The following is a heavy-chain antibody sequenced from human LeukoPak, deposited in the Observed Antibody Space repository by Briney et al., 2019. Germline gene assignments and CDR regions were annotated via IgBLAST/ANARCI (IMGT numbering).Heavy chain of an antibody. CDR1: GDSVSSNSAA. CDR2: TYYRSKWYN. J-gene: IGHJ5*02. Sequence: SQTLSLTCAISGDSVSSNSAAWNWIRQSPSRGLEWLGRTYYRSKWYNDYAVSVKSRITINPDTSKNQFSLQLNSVTPEDTAVYYCARQRGPGGWLVQGNWFDPWGQGTLVTVSS. D-gene: IGHD6-19*01. V-gene: IGHV6-1*01. CDR3: ARQRGPGGWLVQGNWFDP.